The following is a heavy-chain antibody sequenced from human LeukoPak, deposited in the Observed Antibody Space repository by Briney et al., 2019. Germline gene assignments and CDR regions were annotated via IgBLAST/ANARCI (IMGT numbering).Heavy chain of an antibody. CDR1: GGSMSSSSYY. D-gene: IGHD4-23*01. J-gene: IGHJ4*02. CDR2: IYYSGST. CDR3: ARDYGGNSVIDY. Sequence: SETRSLTCTVSGGSMSSSSYYWGWIRQPPGQGLEWIGSIYYSGSTYYNPSLKSRVTISVDTSKNQFSLKLSSVTAADTAVYYCARDYGGNSVIDYWGQGTLVTVSS. V-gene: IGHV4-39*01.